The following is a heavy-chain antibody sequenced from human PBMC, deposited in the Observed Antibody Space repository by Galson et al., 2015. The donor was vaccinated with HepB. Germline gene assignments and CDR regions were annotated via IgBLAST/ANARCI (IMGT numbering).Heavy chain of an antibody. J-gene: IGHJ4*02. D-gene: IGHD5-18*01. Sequence: SETLSLTCAVYGGSFSGYYWSWIRQPPGKGLEWIGEINHSGSTNYNPSLKSRVTISVDTSKNQFSLKLSSVTAADTAVYYCARGPVARYSYGYYFDYWGQGTLVTVSS. V-gene: IGHV4-34*01. CDR3: ARGPVARYSYGYYFDY. CDR2: INHSGST. CDR1: GGSFSGYY.